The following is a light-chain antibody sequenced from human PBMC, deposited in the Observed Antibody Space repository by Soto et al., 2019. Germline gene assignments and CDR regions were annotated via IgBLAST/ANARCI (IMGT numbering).Light chain of an antibody. J-gene: IGKJ5*01. CDR2: AAS. V-gene: IGKV1-9*01. CDR3: QRLDSYST. CDR1: QGISSY. Sequence: DIQLTQSPSFLSASVGDRVTITCRASQGISSYLAWYQQKPGKAPKLLIYAASILQSGVPSRFSGSGSGTELTLTISRLQAEDFASYYCQRLDSYSTFGQGTRLEIK.